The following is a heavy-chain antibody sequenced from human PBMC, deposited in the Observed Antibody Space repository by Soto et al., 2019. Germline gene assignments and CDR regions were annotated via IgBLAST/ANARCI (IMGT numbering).Heavy chain of an antibody. V-gene: IGHV3-48*02. CDR2: ISSSSSTI. CDR1: GFTFSSYS. CDR3: ARPEYSSSSYGMDV. Sequence: XGSLRLSCAASGFTFSSYSMNWVRQAPGKGLEWVSYISSSSSTIYYADSVKDRFTISRDNAKNSLYLQMNSLRDEDTAVYYCARPEYSSSSYGMDVWGQGTTVTVSS. J-gene: IGHJ6*02. D-gene: IGHD6-6*01.